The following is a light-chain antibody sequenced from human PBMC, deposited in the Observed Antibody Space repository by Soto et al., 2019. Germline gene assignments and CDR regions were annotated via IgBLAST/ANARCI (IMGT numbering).Light chain of an antibody. CDR1: GGDIGAYNY. V-gene: IGLV2-14*01. Sequence: QSALTQPASVSGSLGQSITLSCTGSGGDIGAYNYVSWYQQRPGKAPKLIIYGVTHRPSGVSSRFSASKSAYTASLTISALQAEDEADYYCSSFTTPYVYVFGPGTKVTVL. J-gene: IGLJ1*01. CDR3: SSFTTPYVYV. CDR2: GVT.